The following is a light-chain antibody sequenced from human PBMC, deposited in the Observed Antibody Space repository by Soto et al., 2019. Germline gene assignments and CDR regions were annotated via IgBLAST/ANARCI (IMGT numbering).Light chain of an antibody. J-gene: IGKJ1*01. Sequence: VLSQSPGTLSLSLGELATLSCRSSQSLRTNSLAWYQQKPGQAPRIIISVVYSMAAGIKDRFSGSGSGTDFTLTIRRMEPEDFAVYYCKKYDTSHRKFGKGNKVDIK. CDR2: VVY. V-gene: IGKV3-20*01. CDR3: KKYDTSHRK. CDR1: QSLRTNS.